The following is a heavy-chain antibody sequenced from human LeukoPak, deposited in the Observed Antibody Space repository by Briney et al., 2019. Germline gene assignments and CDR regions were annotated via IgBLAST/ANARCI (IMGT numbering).Heavy chain of an antibody. CDR3: ARYKNQWLVGTDAFDI. D-gene: IGHD6-19*01. CDR2: INPNSGGT. V-gene: IGHV1-2*02. J-gene: IGHJ3*02. Sequence: GASVKVSCKASGYTFTGYYMHWVRQAPGQGLEGMGWINPNSGGTNYAQKFQGRVTMTRDTSISTAYMELSRLRSDDTAVYYCARYKNQWLVGTDAFDIWGQGTMVTVSS. CDR1: GYTFTGYY.